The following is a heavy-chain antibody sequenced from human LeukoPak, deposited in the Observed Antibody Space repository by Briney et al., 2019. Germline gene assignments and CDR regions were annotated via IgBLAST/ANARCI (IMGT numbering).Heavy chain of an antibody. CDR1: GFTFSSYW. V-gene: IGHV3-74*01. CDR2: ISPDGRST. J-gene: IGHJ4*02. Sequence: PGGSLRLSCAASGFTFSSYWMHWARQPPGKGLEWLSRISPDGRSTNYADSVKGRFTISRDNRKNTLYLQMDSLRIGDTAVYYCARVDYYGSGTVGGPLDYWGQGTLVTVSS. D-gene: IGHD3-10*01. CDR3: ARVDYYGSGTVGGPLDY.